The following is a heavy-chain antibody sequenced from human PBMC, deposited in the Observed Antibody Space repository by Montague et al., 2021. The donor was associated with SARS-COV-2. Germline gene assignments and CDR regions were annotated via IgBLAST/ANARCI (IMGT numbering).Heavy chain of an antibody. CDR2: ISSSSSYI. V-gene: IGHV3-21*01. D-gene: IGHD3-9*01. CDR3: ARDHYDILTGYYY. J-gene: IGHJ4*02. CDR1: GFTFSSYS. Sequence: SLRLSCAASGFTFSSYSMNWVRQAPGKGLEWVSSISSSSSYIYYADSVKGRFTISRDNAKNSLYLQMNSLRAEDTAVYYCARDHYDILTGYYYWGQGTLVTVFS.